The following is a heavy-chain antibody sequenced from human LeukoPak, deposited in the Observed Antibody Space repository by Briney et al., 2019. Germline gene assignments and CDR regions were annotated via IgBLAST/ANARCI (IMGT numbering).Heavy chain of an antibody. J-gene: IGHJ4*02. CDR2: ISSSSSYI. Sequence: PGGSLRLSCAASGFTFSSYSMNWVRQAPGKGLEWVSSISSSSSYIYYADSVKGRFTISRDNAKNSLYLQVNSLRAEDTAVYYCARDVDTAMVDYWGQGTLVTVSS. D-gene: IGHD5-18*01. V-gene: IGHV3-21*01. CDR1: GFTFSSYS. CDR3: ARDVDTAMVDY.